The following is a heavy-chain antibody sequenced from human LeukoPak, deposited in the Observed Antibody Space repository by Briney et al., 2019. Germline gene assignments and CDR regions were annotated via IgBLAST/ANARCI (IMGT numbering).Heavy chain of an antibody. D-gene: IGHD3-10*01. CDR3: ARANMVREFDP. V-gene: IGHV4-59*01. J-gene: IGHJ5*02. CDR1: GGSISSYY. Sequence: SETLSLTCTVSGGSISSYYWSWIRQPPGKGLEWIGYNYYSGSTNYNPSLKSRVTISVDTSKNQFSLKLSSVTAADTAVYYCARANMVREFDPWGQGTLVTVSS. CDR2: NYYSGST.